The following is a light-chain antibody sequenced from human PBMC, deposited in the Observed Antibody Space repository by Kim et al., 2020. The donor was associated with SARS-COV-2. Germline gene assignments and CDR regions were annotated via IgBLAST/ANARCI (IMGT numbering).Light chain of an antibody. V-gene: IGLV3-1*01. Sequence: SYYLTQPPSVSVFPGQTATIACSGDELGDKYACWYQQKPGQSPVLVIYEGTERPSGIPERFSGSKSGTTATLTISGTQTLDEADYYCQAWDRRTVIFGGGTQLTVL. CDR1: ELGDKY. J-gene: IGLJ2*01. CDR2: EGT. CDR3: QAWDRRTVI.